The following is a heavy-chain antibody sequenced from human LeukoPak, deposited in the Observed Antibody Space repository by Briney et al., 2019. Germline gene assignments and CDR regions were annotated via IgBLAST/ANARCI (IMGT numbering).Heavy chain of an antibody. D-gene: IGHD3-22*01. CDR1: GGSVSSGSYY. J-gene: IGHJ5*02. CDR3: ARLMIVSKWFDP. Sequence: SETLSLTCTVSGGSVSSGSYYWSWIRQPPGKGLEWIGYIYYSGSTNYNPSLKSRVTISVDTSKNQFSLKLSSVTAADTAVYYCARLMIVSKWFDPWGQGTLVTVSS. V-gene: IGHV4-61*01. CDR2: IYYSGST.